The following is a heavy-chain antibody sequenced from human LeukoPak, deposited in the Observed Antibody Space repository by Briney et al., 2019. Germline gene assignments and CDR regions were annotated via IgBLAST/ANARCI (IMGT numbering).Heavy chain of an antibody. CDR2: ISSSSSTI. CDR3: ARDQGVWLDY. V-gene: IGHV3-48*01. CDR1: GFTFSSYS. Sequence: GGSLRLPCAASGFTFSSYSMNWVCQAPGKGLEWVSYISSSSSTIYYADSVKGRFTISRDNAKNSLYLQMNSLRAEDTAVYYCARDQGVWLDYWGQGTLVTVSS. D-gene: IGHD3-16*01. J-gene: IGHJ4*02.